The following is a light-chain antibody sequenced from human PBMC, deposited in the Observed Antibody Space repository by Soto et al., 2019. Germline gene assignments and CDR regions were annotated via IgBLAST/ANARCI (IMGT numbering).Light chain of an antibody. Sequence: QSVLTQPPSVSGAPGQRVTISCTGSSSNIGAGYDVHWYQRFPGAAPKLLMYGNNKRPSGVPDRFSGSKSGTSASLAITGLQTEDEADYYCQSYDSGLSGSVFGGGTKLTVL. CDR2: GNN. CDR3: QSYDSGLSGSV. CDR1: SSNIGAGYD. J-gene: IGLJ2*01. V-gene: IGLV1-40*01.